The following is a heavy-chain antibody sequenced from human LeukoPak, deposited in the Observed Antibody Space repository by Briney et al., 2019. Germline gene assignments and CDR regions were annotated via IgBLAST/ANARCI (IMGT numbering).Heavy chain of an antibody. V-gene: IGHV4-39*02. J-gene: IGHJ3*02. CDR2: IYYSGST. CDR3: ARESPVLRYFDWRREDNAFDI. CDR1: GGSISISSHY. Sequence: SETLSLTCTVSGGSISISSHYWVWIRQPPGKGLEWIGSIYYSGSTYYNPSLKSRVTISVDMSKNQFSLKLSSVTAADTAVYYCARESPVLRYFDWRREDNAFDIWGQGTMVTVSS. D-gene: IGHD3-9*01.